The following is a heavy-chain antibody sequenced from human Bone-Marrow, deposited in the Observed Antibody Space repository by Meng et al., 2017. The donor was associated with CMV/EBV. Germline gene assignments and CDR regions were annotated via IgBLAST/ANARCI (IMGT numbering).Heavy chain of an antibody. CDR3: ARVRPWGAFDH. CDR1: GFTFSASW. J-gene: IGHJ4*02. Sequence: GESLKISCAASGFTFSASWMSWVRQAPGKGLEWVANIKEDGREKYYVDSVKGRFTISRDNAKNSLYLQMNSLRAEDTAVYYCARVRPWGAFDHWGQGSLVTVSS. CDR2: IKEDGREK. D-gene: IGHD1-26*01. V-gene: IGHV3-7*01.